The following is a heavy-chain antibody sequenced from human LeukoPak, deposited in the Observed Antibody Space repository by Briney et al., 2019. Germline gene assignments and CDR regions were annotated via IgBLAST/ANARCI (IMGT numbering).Heavy chain of an antibody. J-gene: IGHJ4*02. CDR1: GVSISRCSYY. D-gene: IGHD5-24*01. V-gene: IGHV4-61*01. Sequence: SETLSLTCTVSGVSISRCSYYWSWIRHPPGEGLEWCGYIYYSGRTNYNPSLKSRVTISVDTSKNQFSLKLSSVTAADTAVYYCASGVGGRDGYHNLDYWGQGTLVTVSS. CDR3: ASGVGGRDGYHNLDY. CDR2: IYYSGRT.